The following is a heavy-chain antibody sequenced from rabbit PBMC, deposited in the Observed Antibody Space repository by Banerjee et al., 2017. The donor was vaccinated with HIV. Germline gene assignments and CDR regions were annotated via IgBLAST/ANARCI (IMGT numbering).Heavy chain of an antibody. CDR1: GFSFSSSYY. CDR2: IDTGDGNT. CDR3: ARDLTGSIYYFDL. Sequence: QSLEESGGGLVQPEGSLTLTCTASGFSFSSSYYMCWVRQAPGKGLEWIGCIDTGDGNTYYASWVNGRFTISKTSSTTVTLQMTSLTAADTATYFCARDLTGSIYYFDLWGLGTLVTVS. V-gene: IGHV1S40*01. J-gene: IGHJ4*01. D-gene: IGHD4-2*01.